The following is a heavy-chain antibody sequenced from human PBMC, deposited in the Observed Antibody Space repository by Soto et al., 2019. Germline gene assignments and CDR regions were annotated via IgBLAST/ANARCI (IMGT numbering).Heavy chain of an antibody. D-gene: IGHD6-13*01. CDR2: ITPIFGTA. CDR1: GGTFSSYA. CDR3: AKGPHGSSWYDYYGMDV. V-gene: IGHV1-69*13. J-gene: IGHJ6*02. Sequence: GASVKVSCKASGGTFSSYAISWVRQAPGQGLEWMGGITPIFGTANYAQKFQGRVTITADESTSTAYMELSSLRSEDTAVYYCAKGPHGSSWYDYYGMDVWGQGTTVTVSS.